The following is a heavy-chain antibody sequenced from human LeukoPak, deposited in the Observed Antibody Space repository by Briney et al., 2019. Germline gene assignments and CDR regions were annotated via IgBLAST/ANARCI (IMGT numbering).Heavy chain of an antibody. CDR3: AKDTQTYYYDSSGYFWVGTFDY. J-gene: IGHJ4*02. D-gene: IGHD3-22*01. CDR1: GFTFSSYA. V-gene: IGHV3-23*01. Sequence: GGSLRLSCAASGFTFSSYAMSWVRQAPGKGLEWVSAISGSGGSTYYADSVKGRFTISRDNSKNTLYLQMDSLRAEDTAVYYCAKDTQTYYYDSSGYFWVGTFDYWGQGTLVTVSS. CDR2: ISGSGGST.